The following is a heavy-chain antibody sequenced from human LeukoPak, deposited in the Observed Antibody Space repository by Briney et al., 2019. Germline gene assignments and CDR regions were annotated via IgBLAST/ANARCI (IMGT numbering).Heavy chain of an antibody. Sequence: ASVKDSCKASGYTFTSYYMHWVRQAPGQGLEWMGVINTIGGSTSYAQKFQGRVTRTSDTSTSTVYMKLSSLRSEDTAVYYCARDGGYCSGDSCSTYYYYGMDVGGKGTTVTVSS. CDR1: GYTFTSYY. CDR2: INTIGGST. V-gene: IGHV1-46*01. CDR3: ARDGGYCSGDSCSTYYYYGMDV. D-gene: IGHD2-15*01. J-gene: IGHJ6*04.